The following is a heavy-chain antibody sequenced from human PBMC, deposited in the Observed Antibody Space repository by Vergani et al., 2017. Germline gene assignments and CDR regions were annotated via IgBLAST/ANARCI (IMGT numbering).Heavy chain of an antibody. Sequence: QVQLQESGPGLVKPSETLSLTCTVSGGSISSYYWSWIRQPPGKGLEWIGYIYYSGSTNYNPSLQSRVTISVDTSKNQFSLKLSSVTAADTAVYYCARAHTNYGGAIDVWGQGTTVTVSS. D-gene: IGHD4-23*01. CDR2: IYYSGST. CDR1: GGSISSYY. CDR3: ARAHTNYGGAIDV. J-gene: IGHJ6*02. V-gene: IGHV4-59*01.